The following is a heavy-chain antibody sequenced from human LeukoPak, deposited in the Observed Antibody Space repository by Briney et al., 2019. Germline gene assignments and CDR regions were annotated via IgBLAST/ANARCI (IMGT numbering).Heavy chain of an antibody. CDR2: ITSSSSYI. V-gene: IGHV3-21*01. J-gene: IGHJ4*02. Sequence: GGSLRLSCAASGFTFSSYSMNWVRQAPGKGLEWVSSITSSSSYIYYADSVKGRFTISRDNAKNSLYLQMNSLRAEDTAVYYCARHVGAVGFDYWGQGTLVTVSS. CDR1: GFTFSSYS. CDR3: ARHVGAVGFDY. D-gene: IGHD1-26*01.